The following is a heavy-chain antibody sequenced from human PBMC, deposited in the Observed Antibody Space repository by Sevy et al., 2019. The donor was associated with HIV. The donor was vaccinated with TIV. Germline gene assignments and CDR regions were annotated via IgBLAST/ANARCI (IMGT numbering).Heavy chain of an antibody. CDR3: TRGPRGGWAFDL. J-gene: IGHJ3*01. D-gene: IGHD3-16*01. V-gene: IGHV3-49*03. CDR2: FRSKGYGGTT. CDR1: GFTFGDYA. Sequence: GGSLRLSCTASGFTFGDYAMSWFRQAPGKGLEWVGLFRSKGYGGTTEYAASVKGRFIMSRDDSKNIAYLQMNSLKTEDTAVYYCTRGPRGGWAFDLWGQGTMVTVSS.